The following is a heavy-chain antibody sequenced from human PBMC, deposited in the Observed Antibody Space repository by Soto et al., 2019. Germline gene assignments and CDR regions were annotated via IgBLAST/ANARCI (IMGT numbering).Heavy chain of an antibody. D-gene: IGHD2-2*01. Sequence: GASVKVSCKASGYTFTDYYIHWVRQAPGQGLEWVGWINPDSGGTNLAQRFQGRDTMTSDTSINTAYMELSSLRSDDTAVYYCAIRTGQLAIISEFDGDWFFEVWGRGTLVTVSS. CDR1: GYTFTDYY. V-gene: IGHV1-2*02. CDR2: INPDSGGT. CDR3: AIRTGQLAIISEFDGDWFFEV. J-gene: IGHJ2*01.